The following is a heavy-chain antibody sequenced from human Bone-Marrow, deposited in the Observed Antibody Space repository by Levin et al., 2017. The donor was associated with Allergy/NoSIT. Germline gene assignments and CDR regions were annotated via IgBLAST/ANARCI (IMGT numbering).Heavy chain of an antibody. D-gene: IGHD2-8*01. Sequence: ASETLSLTCSVAGYSISSGYFWAWIRQPPGKGLEWMGDIHHSGSTHYNASLKSRITISVDTSKNKFSLNPTSVTAADTAIYYCARYCTNGVCSRGAIDFWGQGTPVTVSS. CDR3: ARYCTNGVCSRGAIDF. J-gene: IGHJ4*02. V-gene: IGHV4-38-2*01. CDR1: GYSISSGYF. CDR2: IHHSGST.